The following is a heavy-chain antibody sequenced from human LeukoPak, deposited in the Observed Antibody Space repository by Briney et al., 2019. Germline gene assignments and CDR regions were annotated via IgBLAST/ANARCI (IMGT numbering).Heavy chain of an antibody. D-gene: IGHD3-22*01. CDR3: ARTISPTYYYDRDDAFDT. J-gene: IGHJ3*02. V-gene: IGHV1-2*02. Sequence: ASVKVSCKASGYTFTGYYMHWVRQAPGQGLEWMGWINPNSGGTNYAQKFQGRVTMTRDTSISTAYMELSRLRSDDTAVYYCARTISPTYYYDRDDAFDTWGQGTMVTVSS. CDR1: GYTFTGYY. CDR2: INPNSGGT.